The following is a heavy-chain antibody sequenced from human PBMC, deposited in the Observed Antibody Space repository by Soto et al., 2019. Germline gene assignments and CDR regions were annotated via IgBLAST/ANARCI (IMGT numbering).Heavy chain of an antibody. V-gene: IGHV1-18*01. CDR3: ARASGYVGYYGMDV. Sequence: QVQLVQSGAEVKKPGASVKVSCKASGYTFTSYGISWVRQAPGQGLEWMGWISAYNGNRNYAQKLQGRGTMTTDTTTSPAYMELRRLRSDDTAVYYCARASGYVGYYGMDVWGQGTTVTVSS. D-gene: IGHD5-12*01. J-gene: IGHJ6*02. CDR2: ISAYNGNR. CDR1: GYTFTSYG.